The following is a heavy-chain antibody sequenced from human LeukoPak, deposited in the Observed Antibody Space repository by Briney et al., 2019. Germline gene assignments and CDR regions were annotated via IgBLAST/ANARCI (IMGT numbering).Heavy chain of an antibody. V-gene: IGHV4-4*02. CDR2: IYHSGST. D-gene: IGHD1-26*01. CDR1: GGSISSSNW. CDR3: AREDVGSGSYSDY. Sequence: SETLSLTCAVSGGSISSSNWWSWVRQPPGKGLEWIGEIYHSGSTNYNPSLKSRVTISVDKSKNQFSLKLSSVTAADTAVYYCAREDVGSGSYSDYWGQGTLVTVSS. J-gene: IGHJ4*02.